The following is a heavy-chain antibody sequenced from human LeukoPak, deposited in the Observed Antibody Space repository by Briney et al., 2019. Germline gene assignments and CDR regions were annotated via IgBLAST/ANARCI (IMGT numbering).Heavy chain of an antibody. CDR1: GFTFSSYA. V-gene: IGHV3-23*01. D-gene: IGHD6-6*01. CDR3: AKGRRAYSSSSGVDY. CDR2: ISGSGGST. J-gene: IGHJ4*02. Sequence: GGSLRLSCAASGFTFSSYAMSWVRQAPGKGLEWVSAISGSGGSTYYADSVKGRFTISRDNSKNTLYLQMNSLRAEDTAVYYCAKGRRAYSSSSGVDYWGQGTLVTVSS.